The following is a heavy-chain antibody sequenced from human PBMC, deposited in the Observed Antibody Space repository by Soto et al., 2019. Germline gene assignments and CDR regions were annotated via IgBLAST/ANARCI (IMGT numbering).Heavy chain of an antibody. CDR2: INYSGRTT. V-gene: IGHV3-23*01. J-gene: IGHJ6*02. CDR3: VKQRGSAKTYYYNMDV. Sequence: EVQLLESGGGLVQPGGSLRLSCETSGFSFTTDAMTWVRQAPGMGLEWVAVINYSGRTTFHAQSVKGRFTISRDNSRNTVFPQMDSLRAEDTAVYYCVKQRGSAKTYYYNMDVWGLGTTVIVSS. CDR1: GFSFTTDA. D-gene: IGHD3-10*01.